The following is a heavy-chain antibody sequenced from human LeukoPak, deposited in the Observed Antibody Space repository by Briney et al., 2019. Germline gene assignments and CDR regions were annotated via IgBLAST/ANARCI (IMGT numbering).Heavy chain of an antibody. CDR3: ARDGGDCSGGSCYYFDY. D-gene: IGHD2-15*01. J-gene: IGHJ4*02. CDR2: IKQDGSEK. V-gene: IGHV3-7*01. Sequence: GGSLRLSCAASGFTFSSYWTSWVRQAPGKGLEWVANIKQDGSEKYYVDSVKGRFTISRDNAKNSLYLQMNSLRAEDTAVYYCARDGGDCSGGSCYYFDYWGQGTLVTVSS. CDR1: GFTFSSYW.